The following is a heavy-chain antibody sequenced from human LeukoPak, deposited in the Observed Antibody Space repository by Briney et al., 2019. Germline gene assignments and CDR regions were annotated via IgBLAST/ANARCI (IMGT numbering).Heavy chain of an antibody. D-gene: IGHD2-21*02. CDR3: ARHGCGGDCYPNYYYYYMDV. J-gene: IGHJ6*03. V-gene: IGHV4-34*01. CDR2: INHSGST. CDR1: GGSFSGYY. Sequence: PSETLSLTCAVYGGSFSGYYWSWIRQPPGKGLEWIGEINHSGSTNYNPSLKSRVTISVDTSKNQFSLKLSSVTAADTAVYYCARHGCGGDCYPNYYYYYMDVWGKGTTVTISS.